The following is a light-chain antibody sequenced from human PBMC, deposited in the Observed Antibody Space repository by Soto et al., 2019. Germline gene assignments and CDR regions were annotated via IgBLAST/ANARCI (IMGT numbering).Light chain of an antibody. Sequence: EIVMTQSPATLSVSPGEEATLSCRASQSVGINLAWYQQKPGQAPRVVVYGASTRATGIPARFSGSGSGTDFTLTISRLEPEDVAVYYCQQYGTSPPDTFGQGTRLEI. V-gene: IGKV3-15*01. CDR1: QSVGIN. CDR2: GAS. CDR3: QQYGTSPPDT. J-gene: IGKJ5*01.